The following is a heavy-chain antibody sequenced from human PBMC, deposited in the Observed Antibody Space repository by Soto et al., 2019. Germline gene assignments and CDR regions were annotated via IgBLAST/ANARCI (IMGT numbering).Heavy chain of an antibody. J-gene: IGHJ3*02. CDR3: ARPLYDILTGSHDAFDI. CDR2: IYPGDSDT. D-gene: IGHD3-9*01. V-gene: IGHV5-51*01. CDR1: GYSFTIYC. Sequence: GESLKSSGKGSGYSFTIYCIGLVLQMPWKGLEWMGIIYPGDSDTRYSPSFQGQVTISADKSISTAYLQWSSLKASDTAVYYCARPLYDILTGSHDAFDIWGQGTMVTVSS.